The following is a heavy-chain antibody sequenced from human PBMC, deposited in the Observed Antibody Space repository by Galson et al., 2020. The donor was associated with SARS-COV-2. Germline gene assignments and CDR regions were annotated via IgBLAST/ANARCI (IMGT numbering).Heavy chain of an antibody. CDR1: GYTLTELS. Sequence: ASDRVSCKVSGYTLTELSMHWVRQAPGKGLEWMGGFDPEDGETIYAQKFQGRVTMTEDTSTDTAYMELSSLRSEDTAVYYCATGPAIVVVPAAKQMGHWFDPWGQGTLVTVSS. J-gene: IGHJ5*02. D-gene: IGHD2-2*01. CDR3: ATGPAIVVVPAAKQMGHWFDP. CDR2: FDPEDGET. V-gene: IGHV1-24*01.